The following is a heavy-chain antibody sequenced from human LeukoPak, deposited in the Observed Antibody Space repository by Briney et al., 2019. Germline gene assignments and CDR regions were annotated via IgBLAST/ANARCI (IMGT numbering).Heavy chain of an antibody. CDR2: VYYSGSA. J-gene: IGHJ6*02. CDR1: GGSISSYY. V-gene: IGHV4-59*01. CDR3: ARDFLSDYYYYGMDV. Sequence: PSETLSLTCTVSGGSISSYYWSWIRQPPGKGLEWIGYVYYSGSANYNPSLKSRVTISVDTSKNQFSLKLRSVTAADTAVYYCARDFLSDYYYYGMDVWGQGTTVTVSS.